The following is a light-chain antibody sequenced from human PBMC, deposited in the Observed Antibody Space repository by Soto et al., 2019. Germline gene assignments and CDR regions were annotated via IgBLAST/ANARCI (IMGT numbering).Light chain of an antibody. Sequence: EIVLTQSPGTLSLSPGERATLSCRASQSVRNSYLAWYRQKPGQAPSLLIYGASSRVTGIPGRFSGSGSGTDFTLTISRLEPEDFAVYYCHHYGSSPQTFGQGTKLEIK. CDR1: QSVRNSY. CDR2: GAS. V-gene: IGKV3-20*01. J-gene: IGKJ2*01. CDR3: HHYGSSPQT.